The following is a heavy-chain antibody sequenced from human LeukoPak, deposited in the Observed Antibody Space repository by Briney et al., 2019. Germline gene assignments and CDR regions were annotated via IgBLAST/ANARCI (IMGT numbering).Heavy chain of an antibody. CDR2: ISGSGGNT. CDR3: AKDRRAGSYDY. Sequence: GGSLRLSCAASGFTFSRNGMTWVRQAPGKGLEWLSAISGSGGNTYYADSVKGRFTISRDNSKNMLYLQMNSLRAEDTAVYYCAKDRRAGSYDYWGQGTLVTVSS. V-gene: IGHV3-23*01. CDR1: GFTFSRNG. J-gene: IGHJ4*02. D-gene: IGHD3-10*01.